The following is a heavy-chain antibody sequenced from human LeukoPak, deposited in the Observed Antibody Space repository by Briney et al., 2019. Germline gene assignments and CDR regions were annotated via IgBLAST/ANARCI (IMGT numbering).Heavy chain of an antibody. CDR1: GFTFTSYS. Sequence: PGGSLRLSCAASGFTFTSYSMNWVRQAPGKGLEWVSTISGGGGSTYYADSVKGRFTISRDDSRNTLYLQMNSLRGDDTAVYYCAKDVGKWESLHFFDYWGQGTLVTVSS. J-gene: IGHJ4*02. V-gene: IGHV3-23*01. CDR2: ISGGGGST. D-gene: IGHD1-26*01. CDR3: AKDVGKWESLHFFDY.